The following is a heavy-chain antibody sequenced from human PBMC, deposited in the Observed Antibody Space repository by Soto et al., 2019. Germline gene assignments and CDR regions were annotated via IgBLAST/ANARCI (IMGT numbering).Heavy chain of an antibody. Sequence: EVQLVESGGGLVQPGGSLRLSCAASGFTFSSYSMNWVRQAPGKGLEWVSYISSSSSTIYYADSVKGRFTISRDNAKNSLYLHMNSLRAEDTAVYYCARVPYSRWFGELWSGFDYWGQGTLVTVSS. CDR3: ARVPYSRWFGELWSGFDY. CDR1: GFTFSSYS. CDR2: ISSSSSTI. J-gene: IGHJ4*02. D-gene: IGHD3-10*01. V-gene: IGHV3-48*01.